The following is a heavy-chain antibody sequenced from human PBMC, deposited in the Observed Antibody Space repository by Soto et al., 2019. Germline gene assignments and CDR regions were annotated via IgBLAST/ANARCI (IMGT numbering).Heavy chain of an antibody. Sequence: QVQLVQSGAEVKKPGSSVKVSCKASGGTFSSYAISWVRQAPGQGLEWMGGIIPIFGTANYARKFQGRVTSTADESTSTAYMELSSLRSEDTAVYYCSYSPIPGTRYYYYGMDVWGQGTTVTVSS. D-gene: IGHD1-1*01. CDR3: SYSPIPGTRYYYYGMDV. CDR1: GGTFSSYA. CDR2: IIPIFGTA. V-gene: IGHV1-69*01. J-gene: IGHJ6*02.